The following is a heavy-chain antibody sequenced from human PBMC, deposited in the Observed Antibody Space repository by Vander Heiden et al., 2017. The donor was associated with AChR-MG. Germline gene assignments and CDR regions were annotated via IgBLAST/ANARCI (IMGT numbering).Heavy chain of an antibody. Sequence: EVQLVESGGGLVKPGGSLRLSCAASGFTFSNAWMSWVRQAPGKGLEWVGRIKSKTDGGTTDYAAPVKGRFTISRDDSKNTLYLQMNSLKTEDTAVYYCTTDPPRGRKRNYYDSSGYLSWGQGTLVTVSS. D-gene: IGHD3-22*01. CDR2: IKSKTDGGTT. V-gene: IGHV3-15*01. CDR3: TTDPPRGRKRNYYDSSGYLS. CDR1: GFTFSNAW. J-gene: IGHJ5*02.